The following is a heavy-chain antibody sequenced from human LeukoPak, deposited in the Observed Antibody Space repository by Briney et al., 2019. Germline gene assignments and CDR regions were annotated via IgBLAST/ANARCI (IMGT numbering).Heavy chain of an antibody. J-gene: IGHJ4*02. Sequence: SQTLSLTCAISGDSVSSNSAAWNWIRQSPSRGLEWLGRTYYRSKWYNDYAVSVKSRITINPDTSKNQFSLQLNSVTPEDMAVYYCARGYYYDSSGYYYVENWGQGTLVTVSS. CDR1: GDSVSSNSAA. CDR3: ARGYYYDSSGYYYVEN. CDR2: TYYRSKWYN. D-gene: IGHD3-22*01. V-gene: IGHV6-1*01.